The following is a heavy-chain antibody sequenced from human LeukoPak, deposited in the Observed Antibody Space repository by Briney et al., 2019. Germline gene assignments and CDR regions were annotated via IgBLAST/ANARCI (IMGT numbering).Heavy chain of an antibody. V-gene: IGHV4-34*01. D-gene: IGHD4-17*01. Sequence: SETMSLTCAVYGGSFSGYYWSWIRQPPGKGLEWIGEINHSGSTNYNPSLKSRVTISVDTSKNQFSLKLSSVTAADTAVYYCARLYGDYVLWGGEFFDHWDQGTLVTVSS. CDR2: INHSGST. J-gene: IGHJ4*02. CDR3: ARLYGDYVLWGGEFFDH. CDR1: GGSFSGYY.